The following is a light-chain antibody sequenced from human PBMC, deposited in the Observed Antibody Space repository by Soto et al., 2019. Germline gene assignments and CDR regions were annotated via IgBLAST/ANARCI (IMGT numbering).Light chain of an antibody. V-gene: IGKV3-11*01. CDR3: QQRSYWPLT. J-gene: IGKJ4*01. CDR2: DAS. Sequence: EIVLTQSPATLSLSPGERATLSCRASQSVNTYLAWYQQRPGQAPRLLMYDASNRATGIPARFSGRGSGTDFTLTIDSLEPEDFAVYYCQQRSYWPLTFGGGTKVEIK. CDR1: QSVNTY.